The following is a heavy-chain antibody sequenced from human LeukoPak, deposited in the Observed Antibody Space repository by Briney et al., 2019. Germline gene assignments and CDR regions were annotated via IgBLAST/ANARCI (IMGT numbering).Heavy chain of an antibody. Sequence: GASVKVSCKASGYTFTSYYMHWVRQAPGQGLEWMGIINPSGGSTSYAQKFQGRVTMTRDTSISTAYMELSRLRSDDTAVYYCARDNGYSSSWNYFDYWGQGTLVTVSS. CDR3: ARDNGYSSSWNYFDY. CDR2: INPSGGST. J-gene: IGHJ4*02. V-gene: IGHV1-46*01. CDR1: GYTFTSYY. D-gene: IGHD6-13*01.